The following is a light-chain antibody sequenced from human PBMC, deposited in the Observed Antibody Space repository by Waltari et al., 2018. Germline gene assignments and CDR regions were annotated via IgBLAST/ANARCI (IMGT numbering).Light chain of an antibody. CDR2: GAS. J-gene: IGKJ1*01. CDR3: QQYGSSPWT. V-gene: IGKV3-20*01. Sequence: EIVLTHSPGTLSLPPGESAPLSCRASQSVSSSYLAWYQQKPGQAPRVLIHGASNRATGIPDRFSGSGSGTDFTLTISRLEPEDFAVYYCQQYGSSPWTFGQGTKVEIK. CDR1: QSVSSSY.